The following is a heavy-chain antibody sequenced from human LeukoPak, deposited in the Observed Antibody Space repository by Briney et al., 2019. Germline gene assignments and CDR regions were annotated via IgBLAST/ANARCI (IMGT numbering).Heavy chain of an antibody. CDR1: GYTFTSYD. J-gene: IGHJ4*02. CDR3: ARGTPLITIFGVVIQYYFDY. D-gene: IGHD3-3*01. V-gene: IGHV1-8*01. CDR2: MNPNSGNT. Sequence: ASVKVSCKASGYTFTSYDISWVRQATGQGLEWMGWMNPNSGNTGYAQKFQGRVTMTRNTSISTAYMELSSLRSEDTAVYYCARGTPLITIFGVVIQYYFDYWGQGTLVTVSS.